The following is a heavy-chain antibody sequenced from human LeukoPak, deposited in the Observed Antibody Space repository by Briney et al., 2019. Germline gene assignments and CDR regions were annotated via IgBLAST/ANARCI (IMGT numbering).Heavy chain of an antibody. CDR1: GSLFTSYW. J-gene: IGHJ6*04. CDR3: ARGDCSGGSCYGDFYYGMDV. CDR2: IDPSDSYT. D-gene: IGHD2-15*01. Sequence: GGSLEISCKGSGSLFTSYWISWVRQLPGKGLEWMGRIDPSDSYTNYSPSFQGHVTISADKSISTAYLQWSSLKASDTAMYYCARGDCSGGSCYGDFYYGMDVWGKGTTVTVSS. V-gene: IGHV5-10-1*01.